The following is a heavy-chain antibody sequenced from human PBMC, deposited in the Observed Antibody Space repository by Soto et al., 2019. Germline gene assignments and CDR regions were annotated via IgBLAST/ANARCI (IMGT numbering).Heavy chain of an antibody. CDR1: GFTFTGYA. Sequence: EVQLLESGGGLVQPGGSLTLSCAASGFTFTGYAMSWVRQAPGKGLEWVSSISGSGSLTYYADSVKGRFTISRDNSKNSLYIHMNSLRADYSAVYYCAAPFSSRTTCWFDPWGQGTLVTVSS. V-gene: IGHV3-23*01. CDR3: AAPFSSRTTCWFDP. CDR2: ISGSGSLT. J-gene: IGHJ5*02.